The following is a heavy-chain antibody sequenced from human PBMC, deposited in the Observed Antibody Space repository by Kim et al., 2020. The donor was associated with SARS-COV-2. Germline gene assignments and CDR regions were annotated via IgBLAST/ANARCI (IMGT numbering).Heavy chain of an antibody. CDR1: GYTFTNNA. J-gene: IGHJ1*01. V-gene: IGHV7-4-1*02. D-gene: IGHD6-19*01. CDR2: ISTATGNP. CDR3: ARELGIEVAGTRGWLD. Sequence: ASVKVSCKASGYTFTNNAMNWVRQAPGQGPEWMGWISTATGNPTYALGFTGRFVFSLDTSVSTAYLQISSLTTADTAIYYCARELGIEVAGTRGWLDWGQ.